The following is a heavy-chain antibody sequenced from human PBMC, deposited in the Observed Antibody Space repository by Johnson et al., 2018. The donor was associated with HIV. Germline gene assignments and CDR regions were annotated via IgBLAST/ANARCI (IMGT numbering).Heavy chain of an antibody. J-gene: IGHJ3*02. D-gene: IGHD1-1*01. V-gene: IGHV3-30*04. Sequence: QVQLVESGGGVVQPGRSLRLSCAASGFTFSSYAMHWVRQAPGKGLEWVAGISFAATKTYYRGSVKGRFTVSRDISKNTLYLQMNSLRPEDTAMYYCAKDRTGFDAFDIWGQGTMVTVSS. CDR1: GFTFSSYA. CDR2: ISFAATKT. CDR3: AKDRTGFDAFDI.